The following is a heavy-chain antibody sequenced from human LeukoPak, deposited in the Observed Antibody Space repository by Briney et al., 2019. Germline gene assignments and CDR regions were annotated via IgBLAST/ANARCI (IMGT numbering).Heavy chain of an antibody. J-gene: IGHJ4*02. V-gene: IGHV4-34*01. CDR3: ARHFPTIFGVVIESFFDY. CDR2: INHSGST. CDR1: GGSFSGYY. Sequence: SETLSLTCAVYGGSFSGYYWSWIRQPPGKGLEWIGEINHSGSTNYNPSLKSRVTISVDTSKNQFSLKLSSVTAADTAVYYCARHFPTIFGVVIESFFDYWGQGTLVTVSS. D-gene: IGHD3-3*01.